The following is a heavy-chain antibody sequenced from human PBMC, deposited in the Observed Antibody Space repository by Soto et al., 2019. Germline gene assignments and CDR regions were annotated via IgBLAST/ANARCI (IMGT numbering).Heavy chain of an antibody. D-gene: IGHD6-13*01. J-gene: IGHJ6*02. CDR1: GGSISSGGYY. Sequence: SETLSLTCTVSGGSISSGGYYWSWIRQHPGKGLEWIGYIYYSGSTYYNPSLKSRVTISVDTSKNQFSLKLSSVTAADTAVYYCERAGIAAGSLDVWGQGTTVTVSS. V-gene: IGHV4-31*03. CDR3: ERAGIAAGSLDV. CDR2: IYYSGST.